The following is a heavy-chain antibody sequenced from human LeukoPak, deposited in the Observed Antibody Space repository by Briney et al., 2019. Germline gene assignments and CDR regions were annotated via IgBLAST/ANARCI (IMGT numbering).Heavy chain of an antibody. CDR2: IYHTGIT. J-gene: IGHJ4*02. D-gene: IGHD3-16*01. Sequence: NTSQTLSLTCTVSGGSIGSGTHYYNWIRQHPGEGLEWIGYIYHTGITSYNPSLKSRVIMSVDTSINQVSLKLSSLTAADTAVYYCAASSGVTLGRFWGQGTLVSVSS. CDR3: AASSGVTLGRF. V-gene: IGHV4-31*03. CDR1: GGSIGSGTHY.